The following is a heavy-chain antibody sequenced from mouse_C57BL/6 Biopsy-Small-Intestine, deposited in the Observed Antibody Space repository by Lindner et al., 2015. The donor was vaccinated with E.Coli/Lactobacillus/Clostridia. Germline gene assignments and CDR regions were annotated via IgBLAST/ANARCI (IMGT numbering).Heavy chain of an antibody. Sequence: VQLQESGPELVKPGASVKMSCKASGYTFTDHHMHWVKQSHGKSLEYIGYIYPNNGGNGYNQKFKGKATLSVDKSSSAVYMEVRSLTSEDSAVYYCARDGGYYIDYWGQGTTLTVSS. V-gene: IGHV1-34*01. J-gene: IGHJ2*01. CDR2: IYPNNGGN. CDR1: GYTFTDHH. CDR3: ARDGGYYIDY.